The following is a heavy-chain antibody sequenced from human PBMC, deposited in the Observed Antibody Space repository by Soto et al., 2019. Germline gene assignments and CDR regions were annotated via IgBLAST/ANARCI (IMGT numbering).Heavy chain of an antibody. V-gene: IGHV3-30*18. CDR3: AKDRVFGVVMIYYYMDV. CDR1: GFTFSSYG. J-gene: IGHJ6*03. CDR2: ISYDGSNK. Sequence: QVQLVESGGGVVQPGRSLRLSCAASGFTFSSYGMHWVRQAPGKGLEWVAVISYDGSNKYYADSVKGRFTISTDNSKNTLYLQMNSLRAEDTAVYYCAKDRVFGVVMIYYYMDVWGKGTTVTVSS. D-gene: IGHD3-3*01.